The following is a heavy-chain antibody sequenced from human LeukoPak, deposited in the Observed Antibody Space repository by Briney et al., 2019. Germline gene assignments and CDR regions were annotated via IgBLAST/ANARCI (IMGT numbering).Heavy chain of an antibody. CDR3: ANTYSYGSGRIDY. CDR1: GFTFSNSW. J-gene: IGHJ4*02. V-gene: IGHV3-74*01. D-gene: IGHD3-10*01. CDR2: INSDGSST. Sequence: PGGSLRLSCAASGFTFSNSWMHWVRQDPGKGLVWVSRINSDGSSTSYADSVKGRFTISRDNSKNTLYLQMNSLRAEDTAVYYCANTYSYGSGRIDYWGQGALVTVSS.